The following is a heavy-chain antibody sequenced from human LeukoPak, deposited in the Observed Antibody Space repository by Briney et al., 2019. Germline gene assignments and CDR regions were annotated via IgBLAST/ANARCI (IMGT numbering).Heavy chain of an antibody. CDR1: GGSISSSSYY. Sequence: SETLSLTCTVSGGSISSSSYYWGWIRQPPGKGLEWIGSIYYSGSTYYNPSLKSRVTISVDTSKNQFSLKLSSVTAADTAVYYCARERLHLTGEREWFDPWGQGALVTVSS. CDR2: IYYSGST. D-gene: IGHD7-27*01. V-gene: IGHV4-39*07. CDR3: ARERLHLTGEREWFDP. J-gene: IGHJ5*02.